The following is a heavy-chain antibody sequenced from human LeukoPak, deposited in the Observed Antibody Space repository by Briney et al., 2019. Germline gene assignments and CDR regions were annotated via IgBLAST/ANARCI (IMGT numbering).Heavy chain of an antibody. CDR3: AKDLGGGSGCYDL. Sequence: GGSLRLSCAASGFTFSSYGMHWVRQAPGKGLEWVAIISYDGSNKYYADSVQGRFTISRDNSKNTLYLQMNSLRAEDTAVYYCAKDLGGGSGCYDLWGRGTLVTV. J-gene: IGHJ2*01. D-gene: IGHD6-19*01. V-gene: IGHV3-30*18. CDR2: ISYDGSNK. CDR1: GFTFSSYG.